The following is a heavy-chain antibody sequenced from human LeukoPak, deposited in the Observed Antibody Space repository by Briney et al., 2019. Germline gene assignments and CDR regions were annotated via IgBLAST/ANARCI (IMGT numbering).Heavy chain of an antibody. CDR3: ARSRGYSYGYSYFDS. CDR1: GFTVSSNY. CDR2: IYSGGST. J-gene: IGHJ4*02. Sequence: GGSLRLSCAASGFTVSSNYMGWVRQAPGKGLEWVSVIYSGGSTYYADSVKGRFTISRDNSKNTLYLQLNSLRAEDTAVYYCARSRGYSYGYSYFDSWGQGTLVTVSS. V-gene: IGHV3-53*01. D-gene: IGHD5-18*01.